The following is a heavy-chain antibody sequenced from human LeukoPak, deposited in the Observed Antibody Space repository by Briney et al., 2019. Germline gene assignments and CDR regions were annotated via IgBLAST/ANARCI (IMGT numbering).Heavy chain of an antibody. J-gene: IGHJ6*03. CDR1: GFTFSSYG. CDR2: ISWNNGSI. D-gene: IGHD4-11*01. CDR3: ARDYPYSYYMNV. V-gene: IGHV3-20*04. Sequence: GGTLRLSCAASGFTFSSYGMSWVRQAPGKGLEWVSGISWNNGSIGYADSVKGRFTISRDNAKNSLYLQMNSLRAEDTAVYYCARDYPYSYYMNVWGNGTTVTVSS.